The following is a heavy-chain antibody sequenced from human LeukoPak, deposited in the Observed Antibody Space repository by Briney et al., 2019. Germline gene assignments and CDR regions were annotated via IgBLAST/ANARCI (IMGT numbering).Heavy chain of an antibody. CDR2: IYYSGST. D-gene: IGHD5-18*01. CDR1: GGSISSYY. CDR3: AREGYSYGYASINYYYYMDV. V-gene: IGHV4-59*01. Sequence: PSETLSLTRTVSGGSISSYYWSWIRQPPGKGLEWIGYIYYSGSTNYNPSLKSRVTISVDTSKNQFSLKLSSVTAADTAVYYCAREGYSYGYASINYYYYMDVWGKGTTVTVSS. J-gene: IGHJ6*03.